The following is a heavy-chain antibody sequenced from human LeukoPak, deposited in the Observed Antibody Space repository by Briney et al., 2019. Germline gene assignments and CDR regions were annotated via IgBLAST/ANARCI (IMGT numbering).Heavy chain of an antibody. CDR1: GGSITSSIHY. CDR3: ARRSKFSGGYSDY. D-gene: IGHD5-18*01. Sequence: PSETLSLTCTVSGGSITSSIHYWGWIRQTPGEGLEWIGSIYYGGNTYYNPSLKSRVTISVDPSKNQFSLKLSSVTAADTAVYYCARRSKFSGGYSDYWGQGTLVTVSS. V-gene: IGHV4-39*01. CDR2: IYYGGNT. J-gene: IGHJ4*02.